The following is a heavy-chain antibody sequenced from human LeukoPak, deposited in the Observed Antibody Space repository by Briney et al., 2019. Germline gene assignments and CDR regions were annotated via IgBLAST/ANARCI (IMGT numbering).Heavy chain of an antibody. Sequence: GGSLRLSCAASGFTFSSYSMNWVRQAPGKGLEWVSCIGSSSRYIYYADSVKGRFTISRDNAKNTLYLQMNSLRAEDTAVYYCARVPPAYYDSSGPDGMDVWGQGTTVTVSS. CDR3: ARVPPAYYDSSGPDGMDV. CDR2: IGSSSRYI. V-gene: IGHV3-21*01. CDR1: GFTFSSYS. J-gene: IGHJ6*02. D-gene: IGHD3-22*01.